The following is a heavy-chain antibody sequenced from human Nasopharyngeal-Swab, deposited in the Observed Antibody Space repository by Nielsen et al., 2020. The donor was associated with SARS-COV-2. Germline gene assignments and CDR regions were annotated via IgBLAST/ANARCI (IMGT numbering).Heavy chain of an antibody. D-gene: IGHD3-16*01. V-gene: IGHV3-53*01. CDR3: ARERTGESTTFGGNIFYYYYMDV. J-gene: IGHJ6*03. Sequence: VRQAPGKGLEWVAVIHFGDNTYYADSVKGRFTISRDNSKNTLYLQMNNLRAEDTAVYYCARERTGESTTFGGNIFYYYYMDVWGKGTTVTVSS. CDR2: IHFGDNT.